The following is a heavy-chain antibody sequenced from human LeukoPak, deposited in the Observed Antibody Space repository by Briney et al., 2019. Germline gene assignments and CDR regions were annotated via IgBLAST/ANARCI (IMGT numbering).Heavy chain of an antibody. CDR3: ARAGLYYFDY. V-gene: IGHV3-33*01. CDR2: IWYDASNK. CDR1: GFTFSRHG. Sequence: GGSLRLSCSASGFTFSRHGMHWVRQAPGKGLEWVAVIWYDASNKYYADSVKGRFTVSRDNSKNTMYLQMNSLRAEDTAVYYCARAGLYYFDYWGQGTLVTVSS. J-gene: IGHJ4*02.